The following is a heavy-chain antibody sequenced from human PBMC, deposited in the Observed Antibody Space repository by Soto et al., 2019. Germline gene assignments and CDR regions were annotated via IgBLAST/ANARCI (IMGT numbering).Heavy chain of an antibody. CDR1: GFTVSSNY. CDR3: ARDGYGGWDY. V-gene: IGHV3-66*01. J-gene: IGHJ4*02. D-gene: IGHD5-12*01. CDR2: IYSAGST. Sequence: EVQLVESGGGLVQPGGSLRLSCAASGFTVSSNYMSWVRQAPGKGLEWVSVIYSAGSTYYADSVNGRFTISRDNSKNTLYLQMNSLRADDPAVYYCARDGYGGWDYWGQGTLVTVSS.